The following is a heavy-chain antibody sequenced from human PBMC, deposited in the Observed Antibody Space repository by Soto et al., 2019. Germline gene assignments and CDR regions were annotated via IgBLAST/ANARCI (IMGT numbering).Heavy chain of an antibody. CDR1: GYTFTSYA. D-gene: IGHD3-10*01. Sequence: QVQLVQSGAEVKKPGASVKVSCKASGYTFTSYAMHWVRQAPGQRLEWMGWINAGNGNTKYSQKFQGRVTITRDTAASTAYMELSSLRSEDTAVYYCARDNRVLWFGEHYYFDYWGQGPLVTVSS. V-gene: IGHV1-3*01. CDR3: ARDNRVLWFGEHYYFDY. CDR2: INAGNGNT. J-gene: IGHJ4*02.